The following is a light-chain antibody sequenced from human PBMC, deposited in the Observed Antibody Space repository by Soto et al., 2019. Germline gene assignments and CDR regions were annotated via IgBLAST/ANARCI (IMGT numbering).Light chain of an antibody. J-gene: IGKJ4*01. CDR3: QQYNTYPLT. CDR2: KAS. V-gene: IGKV1-5*03. CDR1: QSISPW. Sequence: DIQMTQSPSTLSASVGDSVTITCRASQSISPWLAWYQQKPGKAPTLLIYKASSLEGGVPSRFSASGSGTDFNITISSLQPYDFETYYCQQYNTYPLTFGGGTTVEIK.